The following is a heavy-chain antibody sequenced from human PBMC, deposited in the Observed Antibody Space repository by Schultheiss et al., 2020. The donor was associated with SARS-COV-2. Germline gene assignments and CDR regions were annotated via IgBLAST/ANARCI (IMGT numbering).Heavy chain of an antibody. CDR2: ISYDGSNK. Sequence: GGSLRLSCAASGFTFSSYAMHWVRQAPGKGLEWVAVISYDGSNKYYADSVKGRFTISRDNAKNSLYLQMNSLRAEDTAVYYCAKRAGDTYYYYGMDVWGQGTTVTVSS. J-gene: IGHJ6*02. D-gene: IGHD6-19*01. CDR3: AKRAGDTYYYYGMDV. V-gene: IGHV3-30-3*02. CDR1: GFTFSSYA.